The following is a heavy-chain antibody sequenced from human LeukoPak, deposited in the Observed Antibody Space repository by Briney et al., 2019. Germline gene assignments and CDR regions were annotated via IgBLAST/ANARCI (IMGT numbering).Heavy chain of an antibody. CDR3: AKDRWYSGSYYGAFDI. CDR1: GFTFSSYS. D-gene: IGHD1-26*01. J-gene: IGHJ3*02. CDR2: ITSSSSYI. V-gene: IGHV3-21*04. Sequence: GGSLRLSCAASGFTFSSYSMKWVRQAPGKGLEWVSSITSSSSYIYYADSVKGRFTISRDNSKNTLYLQMNSLRAEDTAVYYCAKDRWYSGSYYGAFDIWGQGTMVTVSS.